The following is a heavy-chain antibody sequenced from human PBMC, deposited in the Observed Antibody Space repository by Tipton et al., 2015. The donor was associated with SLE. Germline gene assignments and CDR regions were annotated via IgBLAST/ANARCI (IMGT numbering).Heavy chain of an antibody. CDR3: ARHLAVVAPPGFDP. CDR2: ISTYNGNK. D-gene: IGHD4-23*01. Sequence: LVQSGGEVKKPGASVKVSCKASGYTFTSYGISWVRQAPGQGLEWMGWISTYNGNKNYAQNLQGRVTMTTDTSTSTAYMELRSLRSDDTAVYYCARHLAVVAPPGFDPWGQGTLVTVSS. J-gene: IGHJ5*02. CDR1: GYTFTSYG. V-gene: IGHV1-18*01.